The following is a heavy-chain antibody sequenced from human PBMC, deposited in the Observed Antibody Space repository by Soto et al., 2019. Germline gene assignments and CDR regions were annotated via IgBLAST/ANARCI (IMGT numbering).Heavy chain of an antibody. Sequence: SETLSLTCAVYGGSFSGYYWSWIRQPPGKGLEWIGYISHSGTTNSDPSLKSRVTISVDTSKNQFSLKLGSVTAADTAVYYCARVGGYAGFYWGQGTLVTVSS. CDR3: ARVGGYAGFY. CDR2: ISHSGTT. D-gene: IGHD5-12*01. CDR1: GGSFSGYY. V-gene: IGHV4-59*01. J-gene: IGHJ4*02.